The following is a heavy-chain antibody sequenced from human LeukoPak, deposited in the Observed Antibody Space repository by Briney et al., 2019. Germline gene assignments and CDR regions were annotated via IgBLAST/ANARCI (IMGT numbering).Heavy chain of an antibody. J-gene: IGHJ4*02. Sequence: PGGSLRLSCAASGFTFSNYGMHWVRQAPGKGLEWVAFIPYDGSNKYYADSLQGRLTISRENSMNTLYLQMSSLRAEDTARYYCAKDICGGNCYPHGGYWGQGTLVTVSS. V-gene: IGHV3-30*02. D-gene: IGHD2-21*01. CDR2: IPYDGSNK. CDR1: GFTFSNYG. CDR3: AKDICGGNCYPHGGY.